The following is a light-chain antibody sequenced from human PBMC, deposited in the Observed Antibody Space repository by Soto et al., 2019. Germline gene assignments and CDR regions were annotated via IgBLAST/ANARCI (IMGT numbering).Light chain of an antibody. V-gene: IGLV1-40*01. CDR1: SSNIGAGYD. CDR3: QSYDNSLSGYV. Sequence: QSVLPQPPSVSGAPGQRVTISCSGSSSNIGAGYDVHWYQHLPGTAPKLLIYANNNRPSGVPDRFSGSKSGTSASLAITGLQAEDEADYYCQSYDNSLSGYVFGTGTKLPS. J-gene: IGLJ1*01. CDR2: ANN.